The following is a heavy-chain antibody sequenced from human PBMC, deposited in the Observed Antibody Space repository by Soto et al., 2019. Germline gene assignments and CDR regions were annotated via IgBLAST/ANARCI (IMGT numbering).Heavy chain of an antibody. V-gene: IGHV5-10-1*01. CDR2: IDPSDSYT. J-gene: IGHJ5*02. D-gene: IGHD4-17*01. CDR1: GYSFTSYW. CDR3: ARLGGDYAFTVAWFDP. Sequence: GESLKISCKGSGYSFTSYWISWVRQMPGKGLEWMGRIDPSDSYTNYSPSFQGHVTISADKSISTAYLQWSSLKASDTAMYYCARLGGDYAFTVAWFDPWGQGTLLTVS.